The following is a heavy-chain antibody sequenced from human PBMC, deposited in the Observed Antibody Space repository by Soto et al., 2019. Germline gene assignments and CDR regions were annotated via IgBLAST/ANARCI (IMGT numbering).Heavy chain of an antibody. CDR3: ARLSNPWGNSVMDY. J-gene: IGHJ4*02. V-gene: IGHV4-31*03. CDR2: IYYSGST. D-gene: IGHD3-16*01. CDR1: GGSISSGGYY. Sequence: QVQLLESGPGLVKPSQTLSLTCTVSGGSISSGGYYWSWIRQHPGKGLEWIGDIYYSGSTYYNPSLKSRVTISVDTSKNQFSLKLSSVTAADTAVYYCARLSNPWGNSVMDYWGQGTLVTVSS.